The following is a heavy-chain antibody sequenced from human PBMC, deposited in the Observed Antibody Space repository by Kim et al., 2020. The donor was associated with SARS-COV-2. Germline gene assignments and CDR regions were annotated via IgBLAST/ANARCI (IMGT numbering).Heavy chain of an antibody. V-gene: IGHV3-66*02. J-gene: IGHJ6*02. CDR1: GFTVSSNY. D-gene: IGHD6-19*01. CDR2: IYSGGST. CDR3: ARDYSSGWYLGRLYYYGMDV. Sequence: GGSLRLSCAASGFTVSSNYMSWVRQAPGKGLEWVSVIYSGGSTYYADSVKGRFTISRDNSKNTLYLQMNSLRAEDTAVYYCARDYSSGWYLGRLYYYGMDVWGQGTTVTVSS.